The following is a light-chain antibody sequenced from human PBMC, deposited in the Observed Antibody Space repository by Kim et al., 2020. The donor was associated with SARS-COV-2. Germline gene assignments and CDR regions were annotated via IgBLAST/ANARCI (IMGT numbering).Light chain of an antibody. Sequence: GQSIPISCPGTSSDVGNYNYVSWYQHHPGEAPKVMIYDVTKRPSGVSNRFFGSKSGNTASLTISGLQTEDEAHYYCCSYASSGTLIFGGGTQLTVL. CDR3: CSYASSGTLI. J-gene: IGLJ2*01. CDR1: SSDVGNYNY. CDR2: DVT. V-gene: IGLV2-14*03.